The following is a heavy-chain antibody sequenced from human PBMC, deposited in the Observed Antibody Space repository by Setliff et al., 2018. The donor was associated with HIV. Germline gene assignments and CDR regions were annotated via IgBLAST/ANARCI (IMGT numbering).Heavy chain of an antibody. CDR3: ARRFWDGYKYYYYYYMDV. CDR2: IYTSGST. J-gene: IGHJ6*03. V-gene: IGHV4-61*02. D-gene: IGHD3-3*01. CDR1: GGSISSETFS. Sequence: KPSETLSLTCTVSGGSISSETFSWNWIRQPAGKGLEWIGRIYTSGSTDYNPSLKSRVTMSVDTSKNQFSLKLSSVTAADTAVYYCARRFWDGYKYYYYYYMDVWGKGTTVTVSS.